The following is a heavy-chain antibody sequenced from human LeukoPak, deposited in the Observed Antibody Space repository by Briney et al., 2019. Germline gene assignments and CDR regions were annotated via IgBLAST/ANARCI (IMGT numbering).Heavy chain of an antibody. V-gene: IGHV3-21*01. J-gene: IGHJ4*02. D-gene: IGHD5-24*01. CDR2: ISATTIYK. CDR1: GFTFSNYD. CDR3: ARIGLGRDAYNSFDY. Sequence: GGSLRLSCAASGFTFSNYDMTWVRQAPGKGLEYVSSISATTIYKFSANSVRGRLTISRDNVENSLYLQMNDLRGEDTAVHYCARIGLGRDAYNSFDYWGQGTLVTVSS.